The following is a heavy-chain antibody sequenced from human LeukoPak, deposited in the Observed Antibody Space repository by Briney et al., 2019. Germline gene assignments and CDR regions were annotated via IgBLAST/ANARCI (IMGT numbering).Heavy chain of an antibody. J-gene: IGHJ5*02. CDR2: INPNSGGT. CDR1: GYSFTDYY. CDR3: ARADRLHGGPYLIGP. Sequence: GASVTVSCKPSGYSFTDYYMHWVRQAPGQGLEWMGWINPNSGGTSSAQKFQGRVTMTRDTSITTVYMEVNWLTSDDTAMYYCARADRLHGGPYLIGPWGQGTLVTVSS. D-gene: IGHD3-16*01. V-gene: IGHV1-2*02.